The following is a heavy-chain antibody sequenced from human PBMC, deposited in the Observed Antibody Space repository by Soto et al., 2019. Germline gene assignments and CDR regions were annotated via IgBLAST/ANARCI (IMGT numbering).Heavy chain of an antibody. CDR2: ISFDGSNK. V-gene: IGHV3-30*03. CDR3: ARDLSYCSGGSCYQHDGSDN. D-gene: IGHD2-15*01. J-gene: IGHJ4*02. CDR1: GFTFSSYA. Sequence: GGSLRLSCAASGFTFSSYAMHWVRQAPGKGLEWVAIISFDGSNKFYADSVKGGFTVSRDNSKNTAYLEMSSLRAEDTAVYFCARDLSYCSGGSCYQHDGSDNWGQGTLVTVSS.